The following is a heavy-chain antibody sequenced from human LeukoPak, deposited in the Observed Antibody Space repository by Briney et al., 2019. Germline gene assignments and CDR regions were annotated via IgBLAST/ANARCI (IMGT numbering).Heavy chain of an antibody. CDR1: GGSISSYY. CDR3: ASNYYYMDV. J-gene: IGHJ6*03. Sequence: SETLSLTCTVSGGSISSYYWSWVRQPPGKGLEWIGYIYYSGSTNYSPSLRRRVTMSVDTSKNQFSLELSSVTAADTAVYYCASNYYYMDVWGKGTTVTISS. CDR2: IYYSGST. V-gene: IGHV4-59*12.